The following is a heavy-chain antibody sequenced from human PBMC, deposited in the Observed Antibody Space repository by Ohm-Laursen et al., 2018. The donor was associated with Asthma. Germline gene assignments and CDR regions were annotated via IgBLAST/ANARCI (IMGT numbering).Heavy chain of an antibody. Sequence: GASVKVSCKASGGTFSSYAISWVRQAPGQGLEWMGGIIPIFGTANYAQKFQGRVTITADESTSTAYMELRSLRSDDTAVYYCARAYYDSSGCDYWGQGTPVTVSS. CDR3: ARAYYDSSGCDY. D-gene: IGHD3-22*01. V-gene: IGHV1-69*13. CDR1: GGTFSSYA. J-gene: IGHJ4*02. CDR2: IIPIFGTA.